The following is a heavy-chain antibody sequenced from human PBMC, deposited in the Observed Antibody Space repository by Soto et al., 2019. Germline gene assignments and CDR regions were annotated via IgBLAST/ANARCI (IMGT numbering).Heavy chain of an antibody. CDR3: ASVIGGDAFDI. CDR1: GGSFSGYY. J-gene: IGHJ3*02. D-gene: IGHD3-16*02. V-gene: IGHV4-34*01. CDR2: INHSGST. Sequence: SETLSLTCAVYGGSFSGYYWSWIRQPPGKGLEWIGEINHSGSTNYNPSLKSRVTISVDTSKNQFSLKLSSVTAADTAVYYCASVIGGDAFDIWGQGTMVTVSS.